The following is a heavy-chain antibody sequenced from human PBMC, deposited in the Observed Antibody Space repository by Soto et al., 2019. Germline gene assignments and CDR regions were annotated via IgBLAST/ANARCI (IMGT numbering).Heavy chain of an antibody. V-gene: IGHV3-9*01. J-gene: IGHJ5*02. D-gene: IGHD1-26*01. CDR2: ISWNTATI. Sequence: EVQLVESGGGLAQPGWSRRLSCAASGFNFDDHAMHCVRQTPGKGLEWASGISWNTATINYADSIQGRFTISRDNAKRALYLQMNNLRPADTAMYFCVRSSGSKPLVGWFDPLCQGTLVTVS. CDR1: GFNFDDHA. CDR3: VRSSGSKPLVGWFDP.